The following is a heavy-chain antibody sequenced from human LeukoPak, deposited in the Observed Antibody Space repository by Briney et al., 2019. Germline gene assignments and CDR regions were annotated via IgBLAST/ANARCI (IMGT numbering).Heavy chain of an antibody. CDR2: IYYSGST. D-gene: IGHD1-1*01. Sequence: PSQTLSLTCTVSGGSISSGGYYWSWIRQHPGKGLEWIGYIYYSGSTNYNPSLKSRVTISVDTSKNQFSLKLSSVTAADTAVYYCARQLSPVYYYYGMDVWGQGTTVTVSS. J-gene: IGHJ6*02. CDR1: GGSISSGGYY. V-gene: IGHV4-31*03. CDR3: ARQLSPVYYYYGMDV.